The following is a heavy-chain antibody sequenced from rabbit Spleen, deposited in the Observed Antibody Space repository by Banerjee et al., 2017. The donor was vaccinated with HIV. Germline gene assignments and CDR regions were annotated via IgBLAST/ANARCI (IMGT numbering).Heavy chain of an antibody. V-gene: IGHV1S40*01. CDR3: GRHNADGSGAYSIDL. Sequence: ASWVNGRFTISKTSSTTVTLQMTSLTAADTATYFCGRHNADGSGAYSIDLWGPGTLVTVS. J-gene: IGHJ4*01. D-gene: IGHD1-1*01.